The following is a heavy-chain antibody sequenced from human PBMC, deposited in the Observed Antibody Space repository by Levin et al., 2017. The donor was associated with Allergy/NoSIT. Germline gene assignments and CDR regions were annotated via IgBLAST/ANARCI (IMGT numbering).Heavy chain of an antibody. CDR1: GYTFTNYG. CDR3: AREPSSGRYFDY. CDR2: ISCHNGNT. D-gene: IGHD6-19*01. J-gene: IGHJ4*02. V-gene: IGHV1-18*01. Sequence: ASVKVSCKASGYTFTNYGINWVRQAPGQGLEWMGWISCHNGNTKYAQKLQGRVTMTTDTSTNTAYMELRSLRSDDTAVYYCAREPSSGRYFDYWGQGTLVTVSS.